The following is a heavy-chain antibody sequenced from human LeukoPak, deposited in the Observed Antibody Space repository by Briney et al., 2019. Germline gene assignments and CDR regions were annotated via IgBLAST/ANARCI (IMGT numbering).Heavy chain of an antibody. V-gene: IGHV1-69*04. CDR3: AIGDRGVMKGAFDI. J-gene: IGHJ3*02. Sequence: GSSVKVSCKASGGTFSSYAISWVRQAPGQGLEWMGRIIPIFGIANYAQRFQGRVTITADKSTSTAYMELSSLRPEDTAVYYCAIGDRGVMKGAFDIWGQGTMVTVSS. CDR1: GGTFSSYA. CDR2: IIPIFGIA. D-gene: IGHD2-21*02.